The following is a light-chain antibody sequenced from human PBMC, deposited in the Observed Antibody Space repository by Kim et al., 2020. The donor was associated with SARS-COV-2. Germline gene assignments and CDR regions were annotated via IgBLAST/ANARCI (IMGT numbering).Light chain of an antibody. J-gene: IGLJ3*02. V-gene: IGLV2-11*03. Sequence: GQSVTISGAGTNSDIGAYDYVSWYRQHPGKAPILMIFDVSTRPSGVPDRFSGSKSANTASLTISGLQAEDEADYYCCSYSGVSHWVFGGGTQLTVL. CDR1: NSDIGAYDY. CDR3: CSYSGVSHWV. CDR2: DVS.